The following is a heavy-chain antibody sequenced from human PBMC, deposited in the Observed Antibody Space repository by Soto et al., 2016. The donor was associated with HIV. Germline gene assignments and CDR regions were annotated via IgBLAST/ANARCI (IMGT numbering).Heavy chain of an antibody. CDR2: IIPIIDMT. D-gene: IGHD2-15*01. V-gene: IGHV1-69*17. CDR1: GETFSSYA. J-gene: IGHJ5*02. Sequence: QVQLVQSGAEVKKPGSAVKVSCKASGETFSSYAISWVRQAPGQGLEWMGGIIPIIDMTNYAQKFRGRVTITADKSTTTAYMELSSLTSEDTAVYYCAGREAGGTENWFDPGAREPWSPSPQ. CDR3: AGREAGGTENWFDP.